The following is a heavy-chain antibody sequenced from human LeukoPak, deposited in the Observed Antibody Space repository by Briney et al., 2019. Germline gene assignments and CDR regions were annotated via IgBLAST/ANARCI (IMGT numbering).Heavy chain of an antibody. Sequence: GGSLRLSCAASGLTFSGYAMHWVRQAPGKGLEYVSTISSNGGNTYYANSMKGRFTISRDNSKNTLSLQMGSLRAEDMAVYYCARSRGLGLHYYYYMDVWGKGTTVTVPS. CDR3: ARSRGLGLHYYYYMDV. CDR1: GLTFSGYA. V-gene: IGHV3-64*01. D-gene: IGHD3-10*01. J-gene: IGHJ6*03. CDR2: ISSNGGNT.